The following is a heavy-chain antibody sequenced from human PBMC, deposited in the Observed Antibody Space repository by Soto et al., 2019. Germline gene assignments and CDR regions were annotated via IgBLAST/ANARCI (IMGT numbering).Heavy chain of an antibody. J-gene: IGHJ4*02. D-gene: IGHD3-10*01. V-gene: IGHV3-66*01. CDR1: GFTVSTYY. Sequence: EVHLVESGGGLVQPGGSLRLSCAASGFTVSTYYMNWVRQAPGEGLEWVSVVYSGGTTYYADSVRGRFTISRDNSKNTLFLQMNSLIAEDTAVYYCARGRSASSDFDYWGQGTLVTVSS. CDR3: ARGRSASSDFDY. CDR2: VYSGGTT.